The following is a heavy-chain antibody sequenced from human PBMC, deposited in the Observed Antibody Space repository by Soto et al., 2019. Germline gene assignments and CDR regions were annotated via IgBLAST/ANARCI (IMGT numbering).Heavy chain of an antibody. Sequence: SETLSLTCAVYGGSFSGYYWSWIRQPPGKGLGWIGEINHSGSTNYNPSLKSRVTISVDTSKNQFSLKLSSVTAADTAVYYCARRSRAPLLLWFGESPNWFDPWGQGTLVTVSS. CDR1: GGSFSGYY. J-gene: IGHJ5*02. CDR2: INHSGST. CDR3: ARRSRAPLLLWFGESPNWFDP. V-gene: IGHV4-34*01. D-gene: IGHD3-10*01.